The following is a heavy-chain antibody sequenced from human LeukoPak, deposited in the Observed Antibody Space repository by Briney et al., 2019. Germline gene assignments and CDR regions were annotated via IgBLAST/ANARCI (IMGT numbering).Heavy chain of an antibody. J-gene: IGHJ4*02. V-gene: IGHV3-48*03. CDR3: ARDADSIAAALGASDY. CDR2: ISSSGSTI. Sequence: PGGSLRLSCAASGFTFSSYEMNWVRQAPGKGLEWVSYISSSGSTIYYADSVKGRFTISRDNAKTSLYLQMNSLRAEDTAVYYCARDADSIAAALGASDYWGRGTLVTVSS. CDR1: GFTFSSYE. D-gene: IGHD6-13*01.